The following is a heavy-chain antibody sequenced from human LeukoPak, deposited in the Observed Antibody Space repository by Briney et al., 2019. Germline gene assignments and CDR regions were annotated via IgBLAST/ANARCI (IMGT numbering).Heavy chain of an antibody. J-gene: IGHJ5*02. CDR2: IIPIFGTA. CDR1: GGTFSSYA. D-gene: IGHD5-18*01. CDR3: ARDHPLGHTAKVTYFDP. V-gene: IGHV1-69*13. Sequence: SVKVSCKASGGTFSSYAISWVRQAPGQGLEWMGGIIPIFGTANYAQKFQGRVTITADESTSTAYMELSSLRSEDTAVYYCARDHPLGHTAKVTYFDPWGQGTLVTVSS.